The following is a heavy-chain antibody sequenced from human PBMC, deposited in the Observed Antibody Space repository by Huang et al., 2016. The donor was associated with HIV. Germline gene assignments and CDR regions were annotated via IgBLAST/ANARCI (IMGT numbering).Heavy chain of an antibody. V-gene: IGHV1-18*04. J-gene: IGHJ4*02. CDR3: ARTKGEFDF. CDR2: ISGDNGST. CDR1: GYKFHIYE. D-gene: IGHD3-16*01. Sequence: QIHLVQSGPEVKQPGASVKVSCKASGYKFHIYEITWVRQTPGQCLEWMGWISGDNGSTRFAQKFQDRLTMTTDVSTSTAYLELRSLRLDDTAVYYCARTKGEFDFWGQGALVTVSS.